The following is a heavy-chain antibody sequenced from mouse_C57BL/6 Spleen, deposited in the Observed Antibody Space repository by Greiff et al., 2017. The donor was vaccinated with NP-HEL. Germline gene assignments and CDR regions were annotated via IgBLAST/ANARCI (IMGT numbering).Heavy chain of an antibody. CDR1: GFTFSSYA. V-gene: IGHV5-4*03. CDR3: ARHYDGYSDY. Sequence: EVKLMESGGGLVKPGGSLKLSCAASGFTFSSYAMSWVRQTPEKRLEWVATISDGGSYTYYPDNVKGRFTISRDNAKNNLYLQMSHLKSEDTARYYCARHYDGYSDYWGQGTTLTVSS. D-gene: IGHD2-3*01. CDR2: ISDGGSYT. J-gene: IGHJ2*01.